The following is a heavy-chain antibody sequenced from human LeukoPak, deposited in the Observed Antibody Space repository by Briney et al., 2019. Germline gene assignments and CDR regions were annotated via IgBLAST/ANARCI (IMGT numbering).Heavy chain of an antibody. CDR1: GFTFSSYW. V-gene: IGHV3-7*03. D-gene: IGHD5-18*01. CDR3: ARDTYDPRGYSYGQDTYYFDY. Sequence: GGSLRLSCAASGFTFSSYWMSWVRQAPGKGLEWVANIKQDGSEKYYVDSVKGRFTISRDNAKNSLYLQMNSLRAEDTALYYCARDTYDPRGYSYGQDTYYFDYWGQGTLVTVSS. J-gene: IGHJ4*02. CDR2: IKQDGSEK.